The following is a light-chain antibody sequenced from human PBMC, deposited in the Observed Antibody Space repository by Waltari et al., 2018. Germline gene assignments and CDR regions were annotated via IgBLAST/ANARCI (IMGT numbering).Light chain of an antibody. CDR3: QQTYSTLWT. CDR1: QSIGTS. V-gene: IGKV1-39*01. CDR2: AAS. J-gene: IGKJ1*01. Sequence: DIQMPQSPSSLSASVGDRVTITCRTSQSIGTSLNWYQQTPGQAPKLLIYAASSFQGGVPSRFSGSGSGTDFTITISSLQPEDFATYYCQQTYSTLWTFGQGTKVEIK.